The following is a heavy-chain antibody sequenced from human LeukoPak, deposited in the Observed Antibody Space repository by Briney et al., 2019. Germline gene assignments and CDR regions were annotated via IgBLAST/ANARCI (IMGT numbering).Heavy chain of an antibody. D-gene: IGHD5-24*01. V-gene: IGHV3-53*01. CDR1: GCTVSSSY. CDR2: IRSDGTT. J-gene: IGHJ4*02. Sequence: SGGSLRLSCAASGCTVSSSYMSWVRQAPGKGLEWVSVIRSDGTTAYADSVKGRFTISRDTSRNTLYLQMNSLRAADTAVYYCAREFVFRDGYNHGVDYWGKGALVTVPS. CDR3: AREFVFRDGYNHGVDY.